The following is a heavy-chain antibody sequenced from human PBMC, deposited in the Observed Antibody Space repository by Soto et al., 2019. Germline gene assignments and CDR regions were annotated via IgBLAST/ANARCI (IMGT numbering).Heavy chain of an antibody. Sequence: SETLSLTCIVSGDSISDGPYFWTWIRQPPGKGLEWIGYIFFNGITHYNPSLKSRVTMSVDTSKNQFSLRLSSVTAADTAIYYCATRITVFGLLIPPFDPWGQGTQVTVSS. CDR1: GDSISDGPYF. CDR2: IFFNGIT. J-gene: IGHJ5*02. D-gene: IGHD3-3*01. V-gene: IGHV4-61*01. CDR3: ATRITVFGLLIPPFDP.